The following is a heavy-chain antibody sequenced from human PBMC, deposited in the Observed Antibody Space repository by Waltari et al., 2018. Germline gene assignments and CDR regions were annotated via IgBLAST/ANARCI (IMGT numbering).Heavy chain of an antibody. CDR2: MYYRGSS. V-gene: IGHV4-39*01. J-gene: IGHJ5*01. CDR1: GDSVTSGSYY. Sequence: QLQLQESGPGLVKPSEPLSLTCSVSGDSVTSGSYYWGWIRQPPRKGLEWIGIMYYRGSSYSNPSLKSRVTISVDTSKNQFSLKLSSVAAADTAVYYCARAFGSGSYAWFDSWGQGTLVTVSS. CDR3: ARAFGSGSYAWFDS. D-gene: IGHD3-10*01.